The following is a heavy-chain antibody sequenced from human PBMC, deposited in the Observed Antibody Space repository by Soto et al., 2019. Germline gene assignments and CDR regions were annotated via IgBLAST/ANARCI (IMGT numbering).Heavy chain of an antibody. CDR2: ISAYNGNT. V-gene: IGHV1-18*01. CDR3: ARESSSSSDDY. D-gene: IGHD6-13*01. J-gene: IGHJ4*02. CDR1: GYTFTSYG. Sequence: QVQLVQSGAEVKKPGASVKVSCKSSGYTFTSYGISWVRQAPGQGLVWMGWISAYNGNTNYAQQLQGRVTMTTDTSTSTAYRELRSLRSDDTAVYYCARESSSSSDDYLGQGTLGTVSS.